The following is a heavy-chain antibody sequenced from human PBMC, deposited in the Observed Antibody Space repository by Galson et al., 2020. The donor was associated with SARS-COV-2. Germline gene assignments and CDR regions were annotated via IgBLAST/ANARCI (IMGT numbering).Heavy chain of an antibody. CDR2: IWYDGSNK. J-gene: IGHJ4*02. CDR1: GFTFSSYG. V-gene: IGHV3-33*06. CDR3: AKDRLWYRTDYFDY. D-gene: IGHD2-21*01. Sequence: QLGESLKISCAASGFTFSSYGMHWVRQAPGKGLEWVAVIWYDGSNKYYADSVKGRFTISRDNSKNTLYLQMNSLRAEDTAVYYCAKDRLWYRTDYFDYWGQGTLVTVSS.